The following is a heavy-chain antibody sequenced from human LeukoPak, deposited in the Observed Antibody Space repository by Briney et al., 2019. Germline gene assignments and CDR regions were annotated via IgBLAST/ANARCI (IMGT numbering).Heavy chain of an antibody. CDR3: AKHTQWLVLFDY. D-gene: IGHD6-19*01. Sequence: GGSLRLSCAASGFTFSSYAMSWVRQAPGKGLEWVSAISGGGGSTYYADSVKGRFTISRDNSKNTLYLQMNSLRAEDTAVYYCAKHTQWLVLFDYWGQGTLVTVSS. J-gene: IGHJ4*02. V-gene: IGHV3-23*01. CDR2: ISGGGGST. CDR1: GFTFSSYA.